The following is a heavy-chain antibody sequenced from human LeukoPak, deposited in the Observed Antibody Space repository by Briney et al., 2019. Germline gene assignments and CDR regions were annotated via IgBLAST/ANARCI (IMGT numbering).Heavy chain of an antibody. J-gene: IGHJ4*02. CDR3: ARAAVGSEFDY. CDR2: SNVGNGNA. Sequence: ASVKVSCKASGYTFTSYGISWVRQAPGQRLEWMGWSNVGNGNAKYSQKFQGRVTITRDTSASTAYMELSSLRSEDTAVYYCARAAVGSEFDYWGQGTLVTVSS. D-gene: IGHD6-19*01. CDR1: GYTFTSYG. V-gene: IGHV1-3*01.